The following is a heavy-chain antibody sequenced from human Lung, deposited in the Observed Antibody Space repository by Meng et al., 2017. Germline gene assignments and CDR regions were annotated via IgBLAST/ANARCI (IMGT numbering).Heavy chain of an antibody. CDR2: IKTDGSTT. Sequence: GGSLRLSCAASGFTFSSYWMHWVRRIPGKGLVWVSRIKTDGSTTHYADSVKGRFTISRDNAKNTVYLQMNSLRAEDTAIYYCARDGTYSNWGQGTQVTVSS. CDR1: GFTFSSYW. CDR3: ARDGTYSN. J-gene: IGHJ4*02. V-gene: IGHV3-74*01. D-gene: IGHD6-13*01.